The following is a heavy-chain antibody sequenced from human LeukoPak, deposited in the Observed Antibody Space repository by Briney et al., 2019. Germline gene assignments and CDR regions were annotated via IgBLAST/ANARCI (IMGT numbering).Heavy chain of an antibody. CDR1: GGSISSSNW. CDR3: ARDFIGATKSSAFDI. CDR2: IYHSGST. J-gene: IGHJ3*02. Sequence: PSETLSLTCAVSGGSISSSNWWSWVRQPPGKGLEWIGEIYHSGSTNYNPSLKSRVTISVDKSKNQFSLKLSSVTAADTAVYYCARDFIGATKSSAFDIWGQGTMVTVSS. D-gene: IGHD1-26*01. V-gene: IGHV4-4*02.